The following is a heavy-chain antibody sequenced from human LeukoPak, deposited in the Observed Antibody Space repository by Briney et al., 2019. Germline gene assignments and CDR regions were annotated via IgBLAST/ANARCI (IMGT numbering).Heavy chain of an antibody. V-gene: IGHV4-30-2*01. J-gene: IGHJ4*02. Sequence: RPSQTLSLTCAVSGASIDAAGYSWTWIRQAPGKDLEWIGNIYHGGRTSYKSSLKSRVTISVDTSKNHFSLKLTSVTAADTAVYYCARGSSSGYYARRDYWGQGTLVTVSS. CDR3: ARGSSSGYYARRDY. CDR1: GASIDAAGYS. CDR2: IYHGGRT. D-gene: IGHD3-22*01.